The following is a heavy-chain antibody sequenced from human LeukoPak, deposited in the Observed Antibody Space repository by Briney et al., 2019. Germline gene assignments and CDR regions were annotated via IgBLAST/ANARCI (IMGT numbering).Heavy chain of an antibody. V-gene: IGHV4-30-2*01. CDR3: AREFGYSSSWVDY. D-gene: IGHD6-13*01. Sequence: PSQTLSLTCAVSGGSISSGGYSWSWIRQPPGKGLEWIGYIYHSGSTNYNPSLKSRVTISVDTSENQFSLKLSSVTAADTAVYYCAREFGYSSSWVDYWGQGTLVTVSS. CDR1: GGSISSGGYS. J-gene: IGHJ4*02. CDR2: IYHSGST.